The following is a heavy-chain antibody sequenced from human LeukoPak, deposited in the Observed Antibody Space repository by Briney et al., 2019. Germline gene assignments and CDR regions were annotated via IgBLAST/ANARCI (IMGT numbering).Heavy chain of an antibody. Sequence: ASVKVSCKASGYIFSKYVVHWVRQAPGQGPEWMGWIKTGNSDTKYSQNFQDRLTITRDTSASTVYMELSSLTSEATAVYYCARDDCGDTCYPGGYWGQGTLVTVSS. J-gene: IGHJ4*02. CDR3: ARDDCGDTCYPGGY. V-gene: IGHV1-3*04. D-gene: IGHD2-21*01. CDR2: IKTGNSDT. CDR1: GYIFSKYV.